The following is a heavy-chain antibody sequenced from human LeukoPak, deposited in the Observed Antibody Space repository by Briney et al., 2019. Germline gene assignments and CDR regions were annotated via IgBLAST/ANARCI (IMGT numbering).Heavy chain of an antibody. V-gene: IGHV1-69*01. CDR2: IIPIFGTA. CDR3: ARMATSSPYYFDY. Sequence: SVKVSCKASGGTFSSYAISWVRQAPGQGLEWMGGIIPIFGTANYAQKFQGRVTITADESTSAAYMELSSLRSEDTAVYYCARMATSSPYYFDYWGQGTLVTVSS. D-gene: IGHD5-24*01. J-gene: IGHJ4*02. CDR1: GGTFSSYA.